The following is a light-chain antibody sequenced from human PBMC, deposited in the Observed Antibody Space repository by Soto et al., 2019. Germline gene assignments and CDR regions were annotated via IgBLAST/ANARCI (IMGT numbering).Light chain of an antibody. CDR1: QSVLYSSNNKNY. CDR2: WAS. Sequence: DIVMTQSPDSLAVSLGERATINCKSSQSVLYSSNNKNYLAWYQQKPGQPPKLLIYWASTRESGVPDRFSGSGSETDFTLTISSLQAEDVAVYYCQQYYSHVRTFGQGTKVEIK. V-gene: IGKV4-1*01. J-gene: IGKJ1*01. CDR3: QQYYSHVRT.